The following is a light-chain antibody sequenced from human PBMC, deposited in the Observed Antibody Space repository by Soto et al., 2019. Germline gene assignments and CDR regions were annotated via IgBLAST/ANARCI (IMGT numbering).Light chain of an antibody. CDR2: GAS. CDR1: QSISSN. CDR3: QQYNSWPPT. V-gene: IGKV3-15*01. Sequence: EIVMTQSPATLSVSPGERATLSCRASQSISSNLAWYRQKPGQAPRLLIYGASTRATGMPARFTGSGSGTEFTLTISSLQSEDFAIYWCQQYNSWPPTFGQGTKVDIK. J-gene: IGKJ1*01.